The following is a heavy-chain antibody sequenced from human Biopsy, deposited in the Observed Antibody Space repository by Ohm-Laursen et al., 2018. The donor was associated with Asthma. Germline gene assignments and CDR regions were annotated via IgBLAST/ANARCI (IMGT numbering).Heavy chain of an antibody. CDR3: ARGQKSAGDRWFDP. CDR2: INPNSGAT. J-gene: IGHJ5*02. Sequence: SVKVSCKASGYPFIGYHIHWMRQAPGQGLEWVGRINPNSGATNYAQKFQGRVTMTRDTSISTAYMEVSRLRSDDTAVYYCARGQKSAGDRWFDPWGQGTLVTVSS. D-gene: IGHD6-13*01. V-gene: IGHV1-2*06. CDR1: GYPFIGYH.